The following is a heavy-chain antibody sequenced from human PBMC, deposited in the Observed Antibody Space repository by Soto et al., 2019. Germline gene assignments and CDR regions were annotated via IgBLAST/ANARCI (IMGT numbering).Heavy chain of an antibody. CDR2: ISGSGGST. V-gene: IGHV3-23*01. D-gene: IGHD6-19*01. CDR1: GFTFSSYA. J-gene: IGHJ6*02. Sequence: GGSLRLSCAASGFTFSSYAMSWVRQAPGKGLEWVSAISGSGGSTYYADSVKGRFTISRDNSKNTLYLQMNSLRAEDTAVYYCAKAPSYSSGWLYYYYYGMDVWGQGTTVTVSS. CDR3: AKAPSYSSGWLYYYYYGMDV.